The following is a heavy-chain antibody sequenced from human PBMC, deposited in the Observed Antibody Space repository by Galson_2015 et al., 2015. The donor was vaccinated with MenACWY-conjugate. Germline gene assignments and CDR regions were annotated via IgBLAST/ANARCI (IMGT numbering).Heavy chain of an antibody. Sequence: SLRLSCAASGFIFSNSWMDWVRQAPGKGLEWVGNIKQDGSERYYVESVKGRFIIPRDNAKNSLYLQMNSLRAEDTAIYYCARGTVNALGTKYYGMDVWGQGTTVTVSS. D-gene: IGHD4-17*01. V-gene: IGHV3-7*03. CDR3: ARGTVNALGTKYYGMDV. CDR2: IKQDGSER. CDR1: GFIFSNSW. J-gene: IGHJ6*02.